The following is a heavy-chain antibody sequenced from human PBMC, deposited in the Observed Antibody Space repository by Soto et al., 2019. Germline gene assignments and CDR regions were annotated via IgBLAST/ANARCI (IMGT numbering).Heavy chain of an antibody. CDR2: INAGNGNT. V-gene: IGHV1-3*01. D-gene: IGHD6-13*01. Sequence: GASVKVSCKASGYTFTSYFIHWVRQAPGQRLEWMGWINAGNGNTKYSQQFQGRVTITRDTSATTAYMELSSLTSEDTAVYYCARPYSSSWSTYFDYWGQGTLVTVSS. CDR1: GYTFTSYF. J-gene: IGHJ4*02. CDR3: ARPYSSSWSTYFDY.